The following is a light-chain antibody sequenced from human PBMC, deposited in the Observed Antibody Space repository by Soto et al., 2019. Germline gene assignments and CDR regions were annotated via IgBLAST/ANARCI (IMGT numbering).Light chain of an antibody. CDR2: GAS. CDR3: QQYGRSPFT. V-gene: IGKV3-20*01. J-gene: IGKJ3*01. CDR1: QSVSSSY. Sequence: EIVLTQSPGTLSLSPGERATLSCRASQSVSSSYLDWYQQKPGQAPRLLIYGASSRATGIPGRFSGSGSGTDFTLTISRLEPADFAVYYCQQYGRSPFTFGPGTKVDI.